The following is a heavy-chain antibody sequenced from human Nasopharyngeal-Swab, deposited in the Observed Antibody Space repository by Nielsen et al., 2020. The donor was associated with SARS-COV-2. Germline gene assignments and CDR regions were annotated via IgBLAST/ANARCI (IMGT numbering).Heavy chain of an antibody. CDR3: ARGGSSSWYGDFDY. V-gene: IGHV3-74*01. J-gene: IGHJ4*02. D-gene: IGHD6-13*01. Sequence: GESLKISCAASGFTFSSYWMHWVRQAPGKGLVWASRINSDGSSTSYADSVKGRFTISRDNAKNTLYLQMNSLRAEDTAVYYCARGGSSSWYGDFDYWGQGTLVTVSS. CDR2: INSDGSST. CDR1: GFTFSSYW.